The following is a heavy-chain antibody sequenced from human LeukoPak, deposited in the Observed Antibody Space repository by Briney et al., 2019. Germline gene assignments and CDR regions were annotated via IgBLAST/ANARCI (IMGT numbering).Heavy chain of an antibody. CDR3: ARGTPPSVGDGYNIDY. J-gene: IGHJ4*02. D-gene: IGHD5-24*01. CDR1: GYTFTSYD. CDR2: MNPNSGNT. Sequence: ASVKVSCKAPGYTFTSYDINWVRQATGQGLEWMGWMNPNSGNTGYAQKFQGRVTMTRSTSISTAYMELSSLRSEDTAVYYCARGTPPSVGDGYNIDYWGQGTLVTVSS. V-gene: IGHV1-8*01.